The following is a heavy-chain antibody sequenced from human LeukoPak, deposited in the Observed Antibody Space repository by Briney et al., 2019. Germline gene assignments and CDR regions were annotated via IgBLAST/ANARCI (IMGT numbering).Heavy chain of an antibody. CDR3: ARVLSIKSVIPLGY. Sequence: ASVKVSCKASGYIFTGYYMHWVRQAPGQGLEWMGWINPNSGGTNYAQKFQGRVTLTRDTSISTAYMELSSLRSEDTAVYYCARVLSIKSVIPLGYWGQGTLVTVSS. V-gene: IGHV1-2*02. CDR1: GYIFTGYY. J-gene: IGHJ4*02. D-gene: IGHD2-21*01. CDR2: INPNSGGT.